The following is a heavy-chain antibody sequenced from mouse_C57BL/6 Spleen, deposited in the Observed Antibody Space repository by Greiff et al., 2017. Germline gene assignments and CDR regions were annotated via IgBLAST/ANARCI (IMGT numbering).Heavy chain of an antibody. CDR3: TTDDYGGGFAY. CDR2: IDPENGDT. D-gene: IGHD2-4*01. CDR1: GFNIKDDY. J-gene: IGHJ3*01. Sequence: EVHLVESGAELVRPGASVKLSCTASGFNIKDDYMHWVKQRPEQGLEWIGWIDPENGDTEYASKFQGKATITADTSSNTAYLQLSSLTSEDTAVYYCTTDDYGGGFAYWGQGTLVTVSA. V-gene: IGHV14-4*01.